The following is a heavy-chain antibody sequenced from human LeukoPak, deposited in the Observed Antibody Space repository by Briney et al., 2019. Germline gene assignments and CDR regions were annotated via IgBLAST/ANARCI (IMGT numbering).Heavy chain of an antibody. Sequence: ASVKVSCKVSGYTLTELSMHWVRQAPGKGLEWMGGFDLEDGETIYAQKFQGRVTMTEDTSTDTAYMELSSLRSEDTAVYYCATNQRTYDFWSGYNRGRFDPWGQGTLVTVSS. CDR1: GYTLTELS. CDR2: FDLEDGET. J-gene: IGHJ5*02. D-gene: IGHD3-3*01. V-gene: IGHV1-24*01. CDR3: ATNQRTYDFWSGYNRGRFDP.